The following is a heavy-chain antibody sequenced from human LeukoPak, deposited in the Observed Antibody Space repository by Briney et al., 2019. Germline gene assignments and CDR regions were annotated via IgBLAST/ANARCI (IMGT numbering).Heavy chain of an antibody. CDR1: GYTFTSYG. V-gene: IGHV1-18*01. Sequence: GASVKVSCKASGYTFTSYGISWVRQAPGQGLEWMGWISAYKGNTNYAQKLQGRVTMTTDTSTSTAYMELRSLRSDDTAVYYCARDHKSGWFGELFSNWFDPWGQGTLVTVSS. J-gene: IGHJ5*02. CDR3: ARDHKSGWFGELFSNWFDP. D-gene: IGHD3-10*01. CDR2: ISAYKGNT.